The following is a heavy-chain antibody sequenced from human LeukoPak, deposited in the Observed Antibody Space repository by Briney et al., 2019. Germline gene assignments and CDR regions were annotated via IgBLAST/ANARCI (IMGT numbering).Heavy chain of an antibody. CDR1: GFNFDNYR. Sequence: GGSLRLSCAASGFNFDNYRMSWVRQAPGKGLEWVSTVNADGGNTYYADSVKGRFTISRDNSKSTLILQMNSLIVEDTELYDCTKGVKYGGTWAHLAAWGQGTLVT. J-gene: IGHJ5*02. CDR2: VNADGGNT. D-gene: IGHD2-8*01. V-gene: IGHV3-23*01. CDR3: TKGVKYGGTWAHLAA.